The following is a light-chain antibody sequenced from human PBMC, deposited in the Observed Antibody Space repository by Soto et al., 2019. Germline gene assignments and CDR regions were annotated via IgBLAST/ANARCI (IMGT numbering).Light chain of an antibody. CDR2: WAS. Sequence: DIVMTQSPDSLAVSLGERASINCKSSQSVLYSSNNKNYLAWYQQNPGQPPKLLIYWASTRESGVPDRFSGSGSGIDFTLTISSLQAEDVAVYYCQQYYATPWTFGQGTKVEIK. CDR3: QQYYATPWT. CDR1: QSVLYSSNNKNY. V-gene: IGKV4-1*01. J-gene: IGKJ1*01.